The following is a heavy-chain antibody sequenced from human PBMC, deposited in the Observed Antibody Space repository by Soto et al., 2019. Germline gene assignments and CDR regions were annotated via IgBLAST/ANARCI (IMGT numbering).Heavy chain of an antibody. V-gene: IGHV3-74*01. D-gene: IGHD1-26*01. J-gene: IGHJ4*02. Sequence: EVQLVESGGGLVQPGGSLRLSCAASGFTFSSFCMHWVRQVPGKGLVWVSRINTDGSSTSYADSVKGRFTISRDNAKNTVHLQMNSLRAEDTAVYYCARVGRVWEPLTWGQGTLVTVSS. CDR2: INTDGSST. CDR1: GFTFSSFC. CDR3: ARVGRVWEPLT.